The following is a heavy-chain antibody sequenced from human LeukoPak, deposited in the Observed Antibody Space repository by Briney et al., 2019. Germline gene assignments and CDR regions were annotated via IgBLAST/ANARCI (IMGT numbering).Heavy chain of an antibody. Sequence: GGSLRLSCAASGFTFRSYDMHWIRQAPGKGLEWVAFIRYDESDKHYADSVKGRFTISRDNSKNTLYLQMNSLRAEDTAVYYCAREVRARDLYYYYGMDVWGQGTTVTVSS. CDR3: AREVRARDLYYYYGMDV. CDR2: IRYDESDK. V-gene: IGHV3-30*02. J-gene: IGHJ6*02. D-gene: IGHD2-2*01. CDR1: GFTFRSYD.